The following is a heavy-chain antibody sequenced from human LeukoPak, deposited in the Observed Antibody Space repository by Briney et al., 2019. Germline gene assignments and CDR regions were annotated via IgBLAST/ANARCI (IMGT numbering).Heavy chain of an antibody. Sequence: ASVKVSCKASGGTFICYTISWVRQAPGQGLEWMGGIIPIFGTANYAQEFQGRVTITADKSTSTVYMELSSLRSEDTAVYYCARGYCSGTSCSWFDPWGQGTLVTVSS. V-gene: IGHV1-69*06. J-gene: IGHJ5*02. CDR1: GGTFICYT. CDR2: IIPIFGTA. CDR3: ARGYCSGTSCSWFDP. D-gene: IGHD2-2*01.